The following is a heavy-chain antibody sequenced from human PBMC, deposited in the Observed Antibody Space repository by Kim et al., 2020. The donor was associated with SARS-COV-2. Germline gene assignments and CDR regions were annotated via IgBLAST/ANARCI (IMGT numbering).Heavy chain of an antibody. V-gene: IGHV1-3*01. Sequence: GHTKYAQSLQGRVTITRDASASTAYMELSSLRSEDTAVYYCAREGEYFDYWGQGTLVTVSS. J-gene: IGHJ4*02. D-gene: IGHD3-10*01. CDR2: GHT. CDR3: AREGEYFDY.